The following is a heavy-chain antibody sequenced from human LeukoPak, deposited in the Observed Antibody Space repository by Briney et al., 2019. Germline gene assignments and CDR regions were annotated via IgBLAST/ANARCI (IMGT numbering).Heavy chain of an antibody. V-gene: IGHV3-30-3*01. CDR1: GFTFSSYA. D-gene: IGHD2-21*02. CDR2: ISYDGSNK. CDR3: ARDGGDRFLNAFDI. Sequence: GGSLRLSCAASGFTFSSYAMHWVRQAPGKGLEWVAIISYDGSNKYYADSVKGRFTISRDNSKNTLYLQLNSLRAEDTAVYYCARDGGDRFLNAFDIWGQGTMVTVSS. J-gene: IGHJ3*02.